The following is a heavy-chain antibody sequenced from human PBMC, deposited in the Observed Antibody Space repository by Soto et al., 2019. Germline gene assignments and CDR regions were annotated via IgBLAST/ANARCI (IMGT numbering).Heavy chain of an antibody. J-gene: IGHJ6*02. Sequence: SRKNSCKGAEDSIISYGIGWVSKMPGKGLEWMGIIYPGDSDTRYSPSFQGQVTISADKSISTAYLQWSSLKASDTAMYYCARQIFGVVKTGMDVWVHGTTVPGFS. D-gene: IGHD3-3*01. CDR3: ARQIFGVVKTGMDV. V-gene: IGHV5-51*01. CDR2: IYPGDSDT. CDR1: EDSIISYG.